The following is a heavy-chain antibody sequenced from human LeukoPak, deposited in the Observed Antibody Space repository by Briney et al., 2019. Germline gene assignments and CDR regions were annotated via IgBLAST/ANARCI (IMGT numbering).Heavy chain of an antibody. J-gene: IGHJ6*03. Sequence: PGRSLRLSCAASGFTFSSYAMHWVRQAPGKGLEWVAVISYDGSNKYYADSVKGRFTISRDNSKNTLYLQMNSLRAEDTAVYYCASSRSSGWYYYYMDVWGKGTTVTISS. CDR2: ISYDGSNK. CDR1: GFTFSSYA. CDR3: ASSRSSGWYYYYMDV. V-gene: IGHV3-30*04. D-gene: IGHD6-19*01.